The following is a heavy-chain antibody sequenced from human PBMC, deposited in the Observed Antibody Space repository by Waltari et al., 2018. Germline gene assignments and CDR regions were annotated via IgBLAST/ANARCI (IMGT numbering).Heavy chain of an antibody. CDR3: ATYVGASIGTAAFDV. CDR1: GGSITTNRPY. V-gene: IGHV4-39*01. J-gene: IGHJ3*01. CDR2: ISYSVAT. D-gene: IGHD3-16*01. Sequence: QLHLQESGPGLVQPSETLSLTCSVSGGSITTNRPYWGWLRQPPGKGLEWTATISYSVATYTNPSLKSRVTISVDTFKNQFSLKLSSVTAADTAVYYCATYVGASIGTAAFDVWGQGTMVTVSS.